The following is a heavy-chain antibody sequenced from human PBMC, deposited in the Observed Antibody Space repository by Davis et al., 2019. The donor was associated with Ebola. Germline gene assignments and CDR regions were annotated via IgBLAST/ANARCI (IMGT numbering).Heavy chain of an antibody. Sequence: GSLRLSCAVSGGSISSHFWNWIRQPPGKGLEWIGLISDSGSTNYNPSLKSRVTISVDTSKNQFSLKLTSVTAADTAVYYCARDRHDTSGYGFWGQGTLVTVSS. D-gene: IGHD3-22*01. V-gene: IGHV4-59*11. CDR1: GGSISSHF. J-gene: IGHJ4*02. CDR2: ISDSGST. CDR3: ARDRHDTSGYGF.